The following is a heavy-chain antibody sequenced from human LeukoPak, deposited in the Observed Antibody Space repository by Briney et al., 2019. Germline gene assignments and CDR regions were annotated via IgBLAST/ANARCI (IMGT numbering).Heavy chain of an antibody. D-gene: IGHD2-15*01. CDR3: AKAGAVVVVAAKYFDY. CDR1: GFTFSSYA. J-gene: IGHJ4*02. V-gene: IGHV3-23*01. Sequence: GGSLRLSCAASGFTFSSYAMSWVRQAPGKGLEWVSAISGSGGITSYADSVKGRFTISRDNSKNTLYLQMNSLRAEDTAVYYCAKAGAVVVVAAKYFDYGAQGPLVTVP. CDR2: ISGSGGIT.